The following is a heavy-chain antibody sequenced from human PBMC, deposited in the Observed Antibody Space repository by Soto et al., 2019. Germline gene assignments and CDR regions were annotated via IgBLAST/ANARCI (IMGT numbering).Heavy chain of an antibody. D-gene: IGHD3-22*01. J-gene: IGHJ4*02. CDR3: AKVFYYYDSSGYYYFEY. CDR1: GFTFSSYA. CDR2: ISGSGSTI. Sequence: PVGSLRLSCAASGFTFSSYAVSCVRHAPGKGPEWISSISGSGSTIYYADSVKGRFTISRDNSKNTLYLQMSSLRAEDTAVYYCAKVFYYYDSSGYYYFEYWGQGTLVSVSS. V-gene: IGHV3-23*01.